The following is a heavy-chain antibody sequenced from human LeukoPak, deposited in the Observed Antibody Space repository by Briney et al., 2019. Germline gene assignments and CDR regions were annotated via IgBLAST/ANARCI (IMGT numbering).Heavy chain of an antibody. CDR3: ARGLVVPAAILIGWFDP. CDR2: INHSGST. Sequence: SETLSLTCAVYGESFSSYYWSWIRQPPGKGLEWIGEINHSGSTNYNPSLKSRVTISVDTSKNQFSLKLSSVTAADTAVYYCARGLVVPAAILIGWFDPWGQGSLVTVSS. V-gene: IGHV4-34*01. J-gene: IGHJ5*02. D-gene: IGHD2-2*01. CDR1: GESFSSYY.